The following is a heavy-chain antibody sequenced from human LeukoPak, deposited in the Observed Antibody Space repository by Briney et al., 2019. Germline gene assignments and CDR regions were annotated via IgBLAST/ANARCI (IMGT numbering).Heavy chain of an antibody. CDR1: GFTFSSFT. J-gene: IGHJ4*02. D-gene: IGHD3-10*01. V-gene: IGHV3-21*01. CDR2: ISGSSTYI. CDR3: ARDLLLWFGETSPPK. Sequence: GGSLRLSCAASGFTFSSFTMTWFRQSPGKGLEWVSSISGSSTYIYYADSVKGRFTISRDNAKNSLYLQMNTLRAGDTAVYYCARDLLLWFGETSPPKWGQGTLVTVSS.